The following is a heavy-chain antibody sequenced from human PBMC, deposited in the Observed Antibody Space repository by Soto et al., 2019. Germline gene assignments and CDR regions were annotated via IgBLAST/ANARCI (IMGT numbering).Heavy chain of an antibody. J-gene: IGHJ5*02. V-gene: IGHV4-4*02. CDR1: GGSIISSNW. CDR2: IYHSGST. Sequence: SETVSLTCAFSGGSIISSNWWSWVRQPPGKGLEWIGEIYHSGSTNYNPSLKSRVTISVDKSKNQFSLKLSSVTAADTAVYYCARDPDYSTANWFDPWGQGTLVTVSS. CDR3: ARDPDYSTANWFDP. D-gene: IGHD6-13*01.